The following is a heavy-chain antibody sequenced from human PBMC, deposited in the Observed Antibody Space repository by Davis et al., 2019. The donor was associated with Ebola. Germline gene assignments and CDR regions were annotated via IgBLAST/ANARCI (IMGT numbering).Heavy chain of an antibody. CDR1: GDSVSSGG. J-gene: IGHJ6*02. V-gene: IGHV6-1*01. CDR2: TYYSSKWYN. Sequence: HSRTLSLTCAISGDSVSSGGWNWIRQSPSRGLEWLGRTYYSSKWYNDYAVSVKSRITINPDTSKNQFSLEVNSVTPEDTAVYYCVRGWGRSGLDVWGQGTTVTVSS. CDR3: VRGWGRSGLDV. D-gene: IGHD3-16*01.